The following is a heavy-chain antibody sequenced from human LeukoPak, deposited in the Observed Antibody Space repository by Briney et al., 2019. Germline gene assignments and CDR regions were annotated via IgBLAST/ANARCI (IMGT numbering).Heavy chain of an antibody. D-gene: IGHD2-8*02. J-gene: IGHJ5*02. V-gene: IGHV3-48*01. CDR3: ARDPGSARGP. Sequence: PGGFLRLSCAASGFTFSSYSMNWVRQAPGKGLEWVSYISSSSSTIYYADSVKGRFTISRDNAKNSLYLQMNSLRAEDTAVYYCARDPGSARGPWGQGTLVTVSS. CDR2: ISSSSSTI. CDR1: GFTFSSYS.